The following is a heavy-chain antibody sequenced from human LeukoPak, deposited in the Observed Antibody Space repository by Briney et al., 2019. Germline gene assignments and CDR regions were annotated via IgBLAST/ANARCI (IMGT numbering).Heavy chain of an antibody. CDR3: ARSGSRLVWFGETMGYFDY. CDR1: GGSISSDY. Sequence: KSSETLSLTCTVSGGSISSDYWSWIRQPPGKGLEWIGYIYYSGSTNYNPSLKSRVTISVDTSKNQLTLKLRSVTAADTAVYYCARSGSRLVWFGETMGYFDYWGQGTLVTVSS. V-gene: IGHV4-59*01. D-gene: IGHD3-10*01. CDR2: IYYSGST. J-gene: IGHJ4*02.